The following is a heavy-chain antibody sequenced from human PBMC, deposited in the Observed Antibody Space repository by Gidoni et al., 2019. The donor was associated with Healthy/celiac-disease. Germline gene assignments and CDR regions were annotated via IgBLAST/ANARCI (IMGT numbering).Heavy chain of an antibody. D-gene: IGHD6-13*01. CDR2: IYPGDSDP. J-gene: IGHJ4*02. Sequence: EVQLVQSGAEVKKPGESPKISCKGSGYSFTSYWIGWVRQMPGKGLEGMGVIYPGDSDPRYRPSFQGQVTISADKSISTAYLQWSSLKASDTAMYYCARLYGGSIWYGVDYFDYWGQGTLVTVSS. CDR1: GYSFTSYW. CDR3: ARLYGGSIWYGVDYFDY. V-gene: IGHV5-51*01.